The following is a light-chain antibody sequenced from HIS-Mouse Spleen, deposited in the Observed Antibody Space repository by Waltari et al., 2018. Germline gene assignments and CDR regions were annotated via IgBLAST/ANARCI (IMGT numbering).Light chain of an antibody. CDR3: GTWDSSLSAWV. V-gene: IGLV1-51*01. CDR1: SSHIGTNY. J-gene: IGLJ3*02. CDR2: DNN. Sequence: QSVLTQPPSVSAAPGQKVTISCSGSSSHIGTNYVSWYQPLPGTAPKLLIYDNNKRPSGIPDRFSGSKSGTSATLGITGLQTGDEADYYCGTWDSSLSAWVFGGGTKLTVL.